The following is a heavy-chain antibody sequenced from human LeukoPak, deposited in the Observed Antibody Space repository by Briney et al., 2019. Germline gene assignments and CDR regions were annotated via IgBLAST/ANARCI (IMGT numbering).Heavy chain of an antibody. CDR2: IKSDGSET. V-gene: IGHV3-74*01. D-gene: IGHD3-3*01. CDR1: GFTFSSYW. J-gene: IGHJ4*02. CDR3: AKDWGYDFWSGYYDY. Sequence: GGSLRLSCAASGFTFSSYWMHWVRQAPGKGLMWVSRIKSDGSETSYADSVKGRFTISRDNARNTLYLQMNSLRPEDTAVYYCAKDWGYDFWSGYYDYWGQGTLVTVSS.